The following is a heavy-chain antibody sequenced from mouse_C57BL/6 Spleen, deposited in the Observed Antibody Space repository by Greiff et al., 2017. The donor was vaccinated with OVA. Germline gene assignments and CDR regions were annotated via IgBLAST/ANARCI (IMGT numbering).Heavy chain of an antibody. J-gene: IGHJ2*01. Sequence: EVQLQQSGPELVKPGASVKMSCKASGYTFTDYNMHWVKQSHGKSLEWIGYINPNNGGTSYNQKFKGKATLTVNQSASPAYMELRSLTSEDSAVYYCARGLIYYDYDPFDYWGQGTTLTVSS. CDR2: INPNNGGT. V-gene: IGHV1-22*01. CDR1: GYTFTDYN. CDR3: ARGLIYYDYDPFDY. D-gene: IGHD2-4*01.